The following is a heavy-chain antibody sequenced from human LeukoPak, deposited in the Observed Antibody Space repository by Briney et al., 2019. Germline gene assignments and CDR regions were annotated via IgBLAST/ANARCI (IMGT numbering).Heavy chain of an antibody. V-gene: IGHV1-69*13. D-gene: IGHD3-9*01. Sequence: SVKVSCKASGYTFTSYAISWVRQAPGQGLEWMGGIIPIFGTANYAQKFQGRVTITADESTSTAYMELSSLRSEDTAVYYCARGGYDILTGSYYYYGMDVWGQGTTVTVSS. CDR1: GYTFTSYA. CDR2: IIPIFGTA. CDR3: ARGGYDILTGSYYYYGMDV. J-gene: IGHJ6*02.